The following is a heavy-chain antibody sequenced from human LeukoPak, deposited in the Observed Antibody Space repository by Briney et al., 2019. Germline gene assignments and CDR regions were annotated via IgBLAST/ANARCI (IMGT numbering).Heavy chain of an antibody. CDR2: IYYSGST. J-gene: IGHJ4*02. CDR3: ARAIVVVPAAHFDY. Sequence: PSETLSLTCTVSGGSISSGGYYWSWIRQHPGKGLEWIGYIYYSGSTYYNPSLKSRVTISVDTPKNQFSLKLSSVTAADTAVYYCARAIVVVPAAHFDYWGQGTLVTVSS. CDR1: GGSISSGGYY. D-gene: IGHD2-2*01. V-gene: IGHV4-31*03.